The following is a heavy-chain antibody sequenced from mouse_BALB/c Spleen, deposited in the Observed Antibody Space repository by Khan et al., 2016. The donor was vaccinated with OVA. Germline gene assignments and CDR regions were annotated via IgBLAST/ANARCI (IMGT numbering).Heavy chain of an antibody. CDR3: ARVVDI. V-gene: IGHV2-9*02. CDR2: IWAGGST. J-gene: IGHJ2*01. CDR1: GFSLTSYC. Sequence: QVQLKESGPGLVAPSQSLSITCTVSGFSLTSYCVHWVRQPPGKGLEWLGVIWAGGSTNYNSAPMSRLSISNDNPKTQVFLKMNSLEDDDTDKYYCARVVDIRGQGSTLRVSS. D-gene: IGHD1-3*01.